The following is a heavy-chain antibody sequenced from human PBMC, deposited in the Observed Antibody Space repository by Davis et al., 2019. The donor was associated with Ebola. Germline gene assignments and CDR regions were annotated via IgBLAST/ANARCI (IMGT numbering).Heavy chain of an antibody. CDR3: ARERGIRFLEWLSSRGAYYYYGMDV. CDR2: INHSGST. D-gene: IGHD3-3*01. J-gene: IGHJ6*02. CDR1: GGSFSGYY. V-gene: IGHV4-34*01. Sequence: SETLSLTCAVYGGSFSGYYWSWIRQPPGKGLEWIGEINHSGSTNYNPSLKSRVTISVDKSKNQFSLKLSSVTAADTAVYYCARERGIRFLEWLSSRGAYYYYGMDVWGQGTTVTVSS.